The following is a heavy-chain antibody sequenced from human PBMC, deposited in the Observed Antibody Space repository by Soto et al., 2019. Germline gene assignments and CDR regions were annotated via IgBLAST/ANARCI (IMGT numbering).Heavy chain of an antibody. J-gene: IGHJ4*02. CDR1: GFTFGRYG. V-gene: IGHV3-30*18. CDR3: AKETIQVGGPNYFDY. D-gene: IGHD1-1*01. CDR2: ISWDGLAQ. Sequence: PGGSLRLSCEASGFTFGRYGMHGVRQAPGMGLEWVAVISWDGLAQYYGDSVRGRFTISRDNSQSTLYLQMNSLRTEDTAIYYCAKETIQVGGPNYFDYWGQGVLVTVSS.